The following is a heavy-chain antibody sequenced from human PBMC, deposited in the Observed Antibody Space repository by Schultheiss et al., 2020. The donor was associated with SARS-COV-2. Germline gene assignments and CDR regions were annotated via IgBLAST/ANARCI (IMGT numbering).Heavy chain of an antibody. CDR1: GFTFSSYG. CDR2: ISYDGSNE. J-gene: IGHJ4*02. V-gene: IGHV3-30*03. CDR3: ARDVHKEYYFDY. D-gene: IGHD1-1*01. Sequence: GESLKISCAASGFTFSSYGMHWVRQAPGKGLEWVAVISYDGSNEYYADSVKGRFTISRDNSKNTVYLQMNSLRAEDTAVYYCARDVHKEYYFDYWGQGTLVTVSS.